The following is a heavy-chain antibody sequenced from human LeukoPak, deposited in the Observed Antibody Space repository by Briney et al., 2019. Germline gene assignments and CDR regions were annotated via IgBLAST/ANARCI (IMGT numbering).Heavy chain of an antibody. J-gene: IGHJ5*02. CDR3: ARDRNGDGEYCGGGRCYSYWFDP. CDR1: GYSFIDYY. CDR2: IDPHSGGT. V-gene: IGHV1-2*02. D-gene: IGHD2-15*01. Sequence: ASVKVSCKTSGYSFIDYYIHWMRQAPGQGLEWVGRIDPHSGGTHYAQKFQVRVTMTRDTSISTVYMELSGLRSDDTAVYYCARDRNGDGEYCGGGRCYSYWFDPWGQGTLVTVSS.